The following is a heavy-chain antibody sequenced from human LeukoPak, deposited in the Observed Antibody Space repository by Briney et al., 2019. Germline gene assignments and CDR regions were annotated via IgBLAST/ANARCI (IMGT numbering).Heavy chain of an antibody. CDR1: GGSISSYY. J-gene: IGHJ2*01. CDR3: ARGFILRYWYFDL. CDR2: IHVTGGT. Sequence: SETLSLTCTVSGGSISSYYWSWIRQSPGKGLEWIGYIHVTGGTNYNPSLRSRVTTAVDTSKNQFSLKLSSVTAADTAVYYCARGFILRYWYFDLWGRGTLVTVSS. D-gene: IGHD3-16*02. V-gene: IGHV4-59*01.